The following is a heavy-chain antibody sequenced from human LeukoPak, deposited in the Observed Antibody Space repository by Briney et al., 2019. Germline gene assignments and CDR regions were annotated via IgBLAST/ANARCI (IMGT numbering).Heavy chain of an antibody. CDR2: ISYDGSKT. CDR3: ATDGDNRYYYDSTDYPPLDY. D-gene: IGHD3-22*01. J-gene: IGHJ4*02. V-gene: IGHV3-30*03. CDR1: GFTFNTYA. Sequence: PGGSLRLSCAASGFTFNTYAMHWVRQAPGKGLEWVTVISYDGSKTYYADSVKGRFTVSRDNSKNTLYLQMNSLRVEDSAVYFCATDGDNRYYYDSTDYPPLDYWGQGTLVTVSS.